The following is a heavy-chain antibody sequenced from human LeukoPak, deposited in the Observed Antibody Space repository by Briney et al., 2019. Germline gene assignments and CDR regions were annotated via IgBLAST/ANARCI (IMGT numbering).Heavy chain of an antibody. CDR2: MYYSGST. Sequence: SKTLSLTCTVSGDSINSHHWNWIRQPPGKGLEWIGYMYYSGSTMYNPSLKSRVAISLDTSKNQFSLKLSSVTAADTAVYYCARDTYDYYFDPWGQGTLVTVSS. J-gene: IGHJ5*02. D-gene: IGHD5-12*01. CDR1: GDSINSHH. V-gene: IGHV4-59*11. CDR3: ARDTYDYYFDP.